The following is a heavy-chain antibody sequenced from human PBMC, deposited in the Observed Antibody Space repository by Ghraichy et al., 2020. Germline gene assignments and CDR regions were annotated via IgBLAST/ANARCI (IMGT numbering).Heavy chain of an antibody. V-gene: IGHV3-74*01. CDR3: ASFAPRLYGDYAEFDF. J-gene: IGHJ4*02. Sequence: ETLSLTCAASGFTFDSYWMHWVRQAPGKGLVWVSVINSDGSSATYADSVKGRFTISRDNAKNTLYLQMNSLRAEDTAVYYCASFAPRLYGDYAEFDFWGQGTLVTVSS. CDR2: INSDGSSA. CDR1: GFTFDSYW. D-gene: IGHD4-17*01.